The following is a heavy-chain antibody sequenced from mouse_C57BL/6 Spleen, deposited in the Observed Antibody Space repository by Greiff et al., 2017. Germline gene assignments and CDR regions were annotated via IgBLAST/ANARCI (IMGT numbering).Heavy chain of an antibody. CDR3: VRGRSNYAWFAY. J-gene: IGHJ3*01. V-gene: IGHV10-1*01. CDR1: GFSFNTYA. D-gene: IGHD2-5*01. Sequence: EVQVVESGGGLVQPKGSLKLSCAASGFSFNTYAMNWVRQAPGKGLEWVARIRSKSNNYATYYADSVKDRFTISRDDSESMLYLQMNNLKTEDTAMYYCVRGRSNYAWFAYWGQGTLVTVSA. CDR2: IRSKSNNYAT.